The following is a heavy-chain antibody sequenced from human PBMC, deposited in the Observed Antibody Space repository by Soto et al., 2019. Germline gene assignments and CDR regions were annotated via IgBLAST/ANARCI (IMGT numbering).Heavy chain of an antibody. Sequence: SETLSLTCAVYGGSFSGYFWTWIRQPPGRGLEWIGEINHSGSTNYNPSLKSRVTMSVDTSKNQFSLKLRSVTAADMALYYCARGIVMTVGVQGGATDRYYSDYWGQGNLVTVSS. CDR3: ARGIVMTVGVQGGATDRYYSDY. J-gene: IGHJ4*01. V-gene: IGHV4-34*01. CDR2: INHSGST. D-gene: IGHD3-22*01. CDR1: GGSFSGYF.